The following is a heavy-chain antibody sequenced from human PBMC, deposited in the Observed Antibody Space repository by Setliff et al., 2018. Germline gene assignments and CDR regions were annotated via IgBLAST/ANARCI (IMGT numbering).Heavy chain of an antibody. V-gene: IGHV4-61*09. CDR2: IYTSWST. Sequence: SETLSLTCTVSGGSINSGSYYWSFIRQPAGKGLEWLGQIYTSWSTNYNPSLKGRATLSIDASKKQFSLKLTSVTAADTAVYYCARMSGFLYMDVWGKGTTVTVSS. CDR3: ARMSGFLYMDV. D-gene: IGHD3-3*01. J-gene: IGHJ6*03. CDR1: GGSINSGSYY.